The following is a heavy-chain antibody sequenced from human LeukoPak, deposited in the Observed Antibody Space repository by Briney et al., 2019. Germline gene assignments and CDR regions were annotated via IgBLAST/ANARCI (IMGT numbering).Heavy chain of an antibody. Sequence: PGWSLRLSCAASGFTFDDYAMHWVRQVPGKGLEWVSVIYSGGSTYYADSVKGRFTISRDNSKNTLYLQMNSLRAEDTAVYYCAHSGEYYDSSGYFDYWGQGTLVTVSS. D-gene: IGHD3-22*01. V-gene: IGHV3-53*01. CDR2: IYSGGST. CDR3: AHSGEYYDSSGYFDY. J-gene: IGHJ4*02. CDR1: GFTFDDYA.